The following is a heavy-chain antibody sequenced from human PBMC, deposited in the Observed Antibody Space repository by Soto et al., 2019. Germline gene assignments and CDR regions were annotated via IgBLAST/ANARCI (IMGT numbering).Heavy chain of an antibody. Sequence: SETLSLTCAVSGGSISSSNWWSWVRQPPGKGLEWIGEIYHSGSTNYNPSLKSRVTISVDKSKNQFSLKLSSVTAADTAVYYCARPRTSYGYLNDAFDIWGQGTMVTVSS. D-gene: IGHD5-18*01. J-gene: IGHJ3*02. CDR2: IYHSGST. CDR3: ARPRTSYGYLNDAFDI. V-gene: IGHV4-4*02. CDR1: GGSISSSNW.